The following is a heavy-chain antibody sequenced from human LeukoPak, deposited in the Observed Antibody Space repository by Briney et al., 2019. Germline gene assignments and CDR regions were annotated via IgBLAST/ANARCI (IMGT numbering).Heavy chain of an antibody. J-gene: IGHJ3*02. CDR1: GYTFTGYY. CDR3: ARDLSAGGSPEGKNTFDI. Sequence: ASVKVSCKASGYTFTGYYMHWVRQAPGQGLEGMGWINPNSGGTNYAQKFQGWVTMTRDTSISTAYMELSRLRSDDTAVYYCARDLSAGGSPEGKNTFDIWGQGTMVTVSS. V-gene: IGHV1-2*04. D-gene: IGHD6-13*01. CDR2: INPNSGGT.